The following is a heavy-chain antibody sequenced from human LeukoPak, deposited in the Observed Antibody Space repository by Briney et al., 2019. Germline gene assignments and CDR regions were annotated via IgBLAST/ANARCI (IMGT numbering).Heavy chain of an antibody. CDR2: IYPDDSHT. V-gene: IGHV5-51*01. D-gene: IGHD2-15*01. CDR1: GYSFTSYW. Sequence: GESLKLSRKGSGYSFTSYWIGRVRQMPGKGLEWMGIIYPDDSHTRYTPSYQGQVTISAVKSISTAYLQWSSLKALDTAMYYCARRARYCSGGSCYGLAAFDIWGKGTVVTVSS. CDR3: ARRARYCSGGSCYGLAAFDI. J-gene: IGHJ3*02.